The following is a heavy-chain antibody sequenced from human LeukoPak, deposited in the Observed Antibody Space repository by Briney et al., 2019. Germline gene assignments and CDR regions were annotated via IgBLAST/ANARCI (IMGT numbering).Heavy chain of an antibody. CDR1: GFTFSRHA. CDR3: VREESAYSYAYPDY. D-gene: IGHD5-18*01. CDR2: IDSNGGGT. Sequence: GGSLRLSCAASGFTFSRHAMHWVRQAPGKGLEYVSTIDSNGGGTYYANSVKGRFTISRDNSKNTLYLQMGSLRAEDMAVYYCVREESAYSYAYPDYWGQGTLVTVSS. J-gene: IGHJ4*02. V-gene: IGHV3-64*01.